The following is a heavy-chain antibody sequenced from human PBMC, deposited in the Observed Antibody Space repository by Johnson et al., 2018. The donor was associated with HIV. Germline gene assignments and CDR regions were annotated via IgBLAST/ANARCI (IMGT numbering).Heavy chain of an antibody. CDR2: VSYDGTNE. CDR1: GFTFRSYG. D-gene: IGHD2-21*02. J-gene: IGHJ3*02. Sequence: QVQLVESGGGVVQPGRSLRLSCVASGFTFRSYGMHWVRQAPGKGLEWVAFVSYDGTNEFYADSVKGRFTISRDNAKNSLYLHMNSLRVEDTALYYCVRVGKYCDDDCHSGVDAFDIWGQGTMVTVSS. CDR3: VRVGKYCDDDCHSGVDAFDI. V-gene: IGHV3-30*03.